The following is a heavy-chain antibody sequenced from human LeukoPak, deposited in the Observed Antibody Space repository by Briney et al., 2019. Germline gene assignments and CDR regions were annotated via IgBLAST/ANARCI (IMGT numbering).Heavy chain of an antibody. CDR1: GFTFSSYW. CDR2: INTDGSST. J-gene: IGHJ4*02. V-gene: IGHV3-74*01. CDR3: TKDISVGATPYYFDY. Sequence: GGSLRLSCAASGFTFSSYWMHWVRQAPGEGLVWVSRINTDGSSTIYADSVKGRFTMSRDNAKNTLYLQMNSLRAEDTAVYYCTKDISVGATPYYFDYWGQGTLVTVSS. D-gene: IGHD1-26*01.